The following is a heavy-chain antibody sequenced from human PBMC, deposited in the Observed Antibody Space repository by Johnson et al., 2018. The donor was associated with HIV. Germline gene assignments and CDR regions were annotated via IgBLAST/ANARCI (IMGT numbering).Heavy chain of an antibody. CDR1: GFTFSDYY. CDR2: ISSSGSTI. D-gene: IGHD3-16*02. Sequence: VQLVESGGGLVQPGGSLRLSCAASGFTFSDYYMSWIRQAPGKGLEWVSYISSSGSTIYYADSVKGRFTISRDNAKNSLFLQMDSLRAEDTAVYFCARPPAYLYKAAFSIWGQGTMVTVSS. J-gene: IGHJ3*02. CDR3: ARPPAYLYKAAFSI. V-gene: IGHV3-11*01.